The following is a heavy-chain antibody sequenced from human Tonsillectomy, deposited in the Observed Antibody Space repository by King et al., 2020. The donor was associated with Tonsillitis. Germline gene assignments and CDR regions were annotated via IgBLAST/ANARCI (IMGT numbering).Heavy chain of an antibody. V-gene: IGHV1-2*02. J-gene: IGHJ6*04. CDR3: ARAVTIFGVAPENPYYYCYGMDV. Sequence: VQLVESGAEVKKPGASVKVSCKASGYTFTGYYMHWVRQAPGQGLEWMGWINPNSGGTNYAQKFQGRVTMTRDTSISTAYMELSRLRSDDTAVYYCARAVTIFGVAPENPYYYCYGMDVWGEGTTVTVSS. CDR2: INPNSGGT. D-gene: IGHD3-3*01. CDR1: GYTFTGYY.